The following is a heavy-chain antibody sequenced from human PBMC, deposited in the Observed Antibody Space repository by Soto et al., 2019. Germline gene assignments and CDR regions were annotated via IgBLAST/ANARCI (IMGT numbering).Heavy chain of an antibody. V-gene: IGHV4-31*03. J-gene: IGHJ4*02. CDR2: IYYSGST. Sequence: SETLSLTCTVSGGSISSGGYYWCWIRQHPGKGLEWIGYIYYSGSTYYNPSLKSRVIISVDTSKNQFSLKLSSVTAADTAVYYCARSDGRYWGQGTLVTVSS. CDR3: ARSDGRY. CDR1: GGSISSGGYY.